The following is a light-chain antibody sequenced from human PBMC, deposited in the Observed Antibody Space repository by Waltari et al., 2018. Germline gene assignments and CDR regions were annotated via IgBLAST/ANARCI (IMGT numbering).Light chain of an antibody. V-gene: IGLV1-51*01. J-gene: IGLJ2*01. CDR3: GTWDDSLSGGV. CDR2: DND. CDR1: SSNIGNNR. Sequence: QSVLTQPPSVSAAPGQKVTISCSGSSSNIGNNRVAWYQQVPGTAPKLLIYDNDKRPTGIPDRFSGSKYGTSATLGISGLQTGDEADYYCGTWDDSLSGGVFGGGTKLTVL.